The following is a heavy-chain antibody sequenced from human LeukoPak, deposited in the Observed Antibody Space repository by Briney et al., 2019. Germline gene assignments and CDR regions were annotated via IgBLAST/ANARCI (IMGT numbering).Heavy chain of an antibody. V-gene: IGHV3-74*01. D-gene: IGHD2-8*02. Sequence: PGGSLRLSCAASKFSFSSYWMHWVRQAPGKGLVWVSRINSDGSRTNYADSVKGRFTISRDNVKNTLYLQMSSLRAEDTAVYYCARVLTGSWDWFDPWGQGTLVTVSS. CDR1: KFSFSSYW. J-gene: IGHJ5*02. CDR3: ARVLTGSWDWFDP. CDR2: INSDGSRT.